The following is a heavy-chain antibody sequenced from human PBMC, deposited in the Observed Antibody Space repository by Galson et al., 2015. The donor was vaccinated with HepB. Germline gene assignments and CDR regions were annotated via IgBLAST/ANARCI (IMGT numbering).Heavy chain of an antibody. CDR1: GFTFGDYA. Sequence: SLRLSCAASGFTFGDYAMSWVRQAPGKGLEWVAVISYDGSNKYYADSVKGRFTISRDNSKNTLYLQMNSLRAEDTAVYYCAKGLRKAAIRTAYYYYYGMDVWGQGTTVTVSS. CDR3: AKGLRKAAIRTAYYYYYGMDV. D-gene: IGHD2-21*02. J-gene: IGHJ6*02. CDR2: ISYDGSNK. V-gene: IGHV3-30-3*02.